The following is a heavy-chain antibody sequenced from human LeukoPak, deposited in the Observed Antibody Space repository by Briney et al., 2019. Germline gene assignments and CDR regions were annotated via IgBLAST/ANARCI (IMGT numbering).Heavy chain of an antibody. V-gene: IGHV4-34*01. Sequence: SETLSLTCAVYGGSFSGYYWSWIRQPPGKGLEWIGEINHSGSTNYNPSLKSRVTISVDASKNQFSLKLSSVTAADTAVYYCARGLTYYDILTGPAPDAFDIWGQGTMVTVSS. J-gene: IGHJ3*02. D-gene: IGHD3-9*01. CDR1: GGSFSGYY. CDR2: INHSGST. CDR3: ARGLTYYDILTGPAPDAFDI.